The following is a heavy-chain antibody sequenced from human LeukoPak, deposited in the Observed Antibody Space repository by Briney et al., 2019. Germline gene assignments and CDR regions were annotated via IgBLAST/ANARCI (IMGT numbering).Heavy chain of an antibody. J-gene: IGHJ4*02. Sequence: SETLSLTCAVYGGSFSGYYWSWTRQPPGKGLEWIGEINHSGSTNYNPSLKSRVTISVDTSKNQFSLKLSSVTAADTAVYYCATGGGSSSLFDYWGQGTLVTVSS. V-gene: IGHV4-34*01. CDR1: GGSFSGYY. CDR2: INHSGST. CDR3: ATGGGSSSLFDY. D-gene: IGHD6-6*01.